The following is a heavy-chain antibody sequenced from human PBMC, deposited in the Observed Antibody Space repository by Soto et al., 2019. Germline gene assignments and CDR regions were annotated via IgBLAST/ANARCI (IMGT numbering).Heavy chain of an antibody. CDR3: ARKGGAYSPLDS. CDR2: IIPIFGTA. D-gene: IGHD5-18*01. Sequence: SVKVSCKASGGTFSSYAISWVRQAPGQGLEWMGGIIPIFGTANYAQKFQGRVTITADESTSTAYMELSSLRSEDTAVYYCARKGGAYSPLDSWGQGTLVTVAS. V-gene: IGHV1-69*13. J-gene: IGHJ5*01. CDR1: GGTFSSYA.